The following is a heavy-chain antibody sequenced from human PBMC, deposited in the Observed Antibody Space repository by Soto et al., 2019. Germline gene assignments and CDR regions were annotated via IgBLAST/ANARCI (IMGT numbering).Heavy chain of an antibody. J-gene: IGHJ5*02. CDR1: GYSISSGYY. D-gene: IGHD6-6*01. CDR2: IYHSGST. Sequence: KPSETLSLTCAVSGYSISSGYYWGWIRQPPGKGLEWIGSIYHSGSTYYNPSLKSRVTISVDTSKNQFSLKLSSVTAADTAVYYCAREAAFGIAARPSWFDPWGQGTLVTVSS. V-gene: IGHV4-38-2*02. CDR3: AREAAFGIAARPSWFDP.